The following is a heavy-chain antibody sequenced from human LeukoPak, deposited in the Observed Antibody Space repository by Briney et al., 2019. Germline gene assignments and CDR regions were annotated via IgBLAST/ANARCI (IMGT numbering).Heavy chain of an antibody. CDR1: GFTFSSYA. Sequence: GGSLRLSCAASGFTFSSYAMHWVRQAPGKGLEWVAVISYDGSNKYYADSVKGRFTISRDNSKNTLYLQMNSLRAEDTAVYYCARGPDYGDYVYWGQETLVTVSS. D-gene: IGHD4-17*01. J-gene: IGHJ4*02. V-gene: IGHV3-30*04. CDR2: ISYDGSNK. CDR3: ARGPDYGDYVY.